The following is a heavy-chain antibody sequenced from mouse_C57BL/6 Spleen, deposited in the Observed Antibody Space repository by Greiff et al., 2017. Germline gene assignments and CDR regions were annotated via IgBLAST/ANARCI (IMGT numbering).Heavy chain of an antibody. CDR2: ISSGGDYI. CDR3: TRVFYPYYAMDY. V-gene: IGHV5-9-1*02. CDR1: GFTFSSYA. J-gene: IGHJ4*01. Sequence: EVKLVESGEGLVKPGGSLKLSCAASGFTFSSYAMSWVRQTPEKRLEWVAYISSGGDYIYYADTVKGRFTISRDNARNTLYLQMSSLKSEDTAMYYCTRVFYPYYAMDYWGQGTSVTVSS.